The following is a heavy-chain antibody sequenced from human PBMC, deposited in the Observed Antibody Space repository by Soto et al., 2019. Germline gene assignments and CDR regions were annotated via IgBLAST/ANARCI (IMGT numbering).Heavy chain of an antibody. D-gene: IGHD5-12*01. V-gene: IGHV4-4*02. CDR2: VAQSGYT. CDR3: ARNRYGGYDFDS. CDR1: NGSMTSSLW. Sequence: QLQLQESGPGLVKPSGTLSLTCTVSNGSMTSSLWWSWVRQSPGKGLEWIGEVAQSGYTSYNPSLKSRLTISQDRSRNHFSLRLTSVTAADTAVYYCARNRYGGYDFDSWGQGTLVTVSS. J-gene: IGHJ4*02.